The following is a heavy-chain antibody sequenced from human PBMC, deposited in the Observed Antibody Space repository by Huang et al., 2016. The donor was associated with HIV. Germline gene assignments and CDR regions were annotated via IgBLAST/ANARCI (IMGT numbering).Heavy chain of an antibody. CDR3: ALGRGSAWSPFDY. D-gene: IGHD6-19*01. CDR1: GYTFTLFY. J-gene: IGHJ4*02. V-gene: IGHV1-2*02. CDR2: INPNSGGT. Sequence: QVQLVQSGAEVKKPGASVKVSCKASGYTFTLFYIHWVRQAPGQGLEWMGWINPNSGGTNYAQKFQGRVTMTRDTSSSTAYMELNRLRSDDTAVYYCALGRGSAWSPFDYWGQGTLVTVSS.